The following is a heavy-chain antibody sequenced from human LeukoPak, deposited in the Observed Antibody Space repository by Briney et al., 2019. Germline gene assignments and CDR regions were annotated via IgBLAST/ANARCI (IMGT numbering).Heavy chain of an antibody. V-gene: IGHV3-33*06. CDR1: GFTFSTFG. D-gene: IGHD1/OR15-1a*01. CDR3: AKDSPSRTATTEVPVDC. Sequence: PGGSLRLSCAASGFTFSTFGMNWVRQAPGKGLEWVAVIWYDGSNKYYADSVKGRFTISRDNSKNSLYLQMNSLRAEDTAVYYCAKDSPSRTATTEVPVDCWGQGTLVTVSS. CDR2: IWYDGSNK. J-gene: IGHJ4*02.